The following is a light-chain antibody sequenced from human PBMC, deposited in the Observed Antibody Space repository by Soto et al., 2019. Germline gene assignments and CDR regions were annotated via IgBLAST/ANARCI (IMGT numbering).Light chain of an antibody. CDR2: GVS. CDR1: QSVTNSF. J-gene: IGKJ2*01. V-gene: IGKV3-20*01. Sequence: ENVLMQSPGTLSLSPGERATLSCRASQSVTNSFFAWYQQKPGQAPRLLIYGVSSRATGIPDRFSGSGSGTDFTLTISRLEPEDFVVYYCQQYSTLPHTFGQGTKLEV. CDR3: QQYSTLPHT.